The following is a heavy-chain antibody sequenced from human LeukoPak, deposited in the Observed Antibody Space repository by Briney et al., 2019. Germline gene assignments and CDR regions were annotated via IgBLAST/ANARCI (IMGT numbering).Heavy chain of an antibody. CDR1: GGFVSTSSAA. CDR3: ARDGSYFDV. CDR2: TYYRCKWYN. V-gene: IGHV6-1*01. Sequence: SQTLSLTCAISGGFVSTSSAAWNWIRQSPSRGLEWLGRTYYRCKWYNDFGLSVKRRIIINPDISKNQFSLQLNSVTPEDTAVYYCARDGSYFDVWGQGILVTVSS. J-gene: IGHJ4*02.